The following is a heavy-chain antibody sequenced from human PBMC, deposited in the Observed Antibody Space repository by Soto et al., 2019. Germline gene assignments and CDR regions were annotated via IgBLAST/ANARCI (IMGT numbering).Heavy chain of an antibody. Sequence: GASVKVSCKASGYTFTSYYMHWVRQAPGQGLEWMGIINPSGGSTSYAQKFQGRVTMTRDTSTSTVYMELSSLRSEDTAVYYCARDLIGDCSGGSCYSHDMDVWGKGTTVTVSS. J-gene: IGHJ6*04. CDR1: GYTFTSYY. CDR3: ARDLIGDCSGGSCYSHDMDV. V-gene: IGHV1-46*03. CDR2: INPSGGST. D-gene: IGHD2-15*01.